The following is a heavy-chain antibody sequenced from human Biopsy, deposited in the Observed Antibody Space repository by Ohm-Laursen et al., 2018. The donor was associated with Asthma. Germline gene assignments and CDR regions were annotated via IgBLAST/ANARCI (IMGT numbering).Heavy chain of an antibody. Sequence: PGTLSLTCAVSGVSISSTNWWSWVRQPPGKGLEWIGEIYHSGSTNYNPSLQSRVSISVDKAKNQFSLKVRSVTAADTAVYYCANYGDGSPWGQGTLVTVSS. J-gene: IGHJ4*02. V-gene: IGHV4-4*03. D-gene: IGHD4-17*01. CDR2: IYHSGST. CDR3: ANYGDGSP. CDR1: GVSISSTNW.